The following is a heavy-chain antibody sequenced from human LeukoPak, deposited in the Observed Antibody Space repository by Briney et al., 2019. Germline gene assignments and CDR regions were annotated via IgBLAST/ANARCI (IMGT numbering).Heavy chain of an antibody. V-gene: IGHV6-1*01. CDR2: TYYRSKWYN. J-gene: IGHJ4*02. CDR3: ARSLGYYYDSSGYYYDDY. D-gene: IGHD3-22*01. Sequence: SQTLSLTFAISGDSVSSNSAAWNWIRQSPSRGLEWLGSTYYRSKWYNDYAVSVKSLITINPDTSKNQFSLQLNSVTPEDTAVYYCARSLGYYYDSSGYYYDDYWGQGTLVTVSS. CDR1: GDSVSSNSAA.